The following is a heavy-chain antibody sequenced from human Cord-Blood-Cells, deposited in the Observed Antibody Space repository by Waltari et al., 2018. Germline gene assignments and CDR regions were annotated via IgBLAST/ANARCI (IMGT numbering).Heavy chain of an antibody. J-gene: IGHJ4*02. V-gene: IGHV1-69*04. CDR3: ARDVDYSNFDY. CDR2: IIPILGIA. CDR1: GGTFSSYA. Sequence: PGSSVKVSCKASGGTFSSYAISWVRQAPGQGLEWMGRIIPILGIANYAQKFQGRVTITADKSTSTAYMELSSLRSEDTAVYYCARDVDYSNFDYWGQGTLVTVSS. D-gene: IGHD4-4*01.